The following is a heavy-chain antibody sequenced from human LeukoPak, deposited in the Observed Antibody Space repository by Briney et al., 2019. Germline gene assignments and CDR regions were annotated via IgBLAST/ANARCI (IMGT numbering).Heavy chain of an antibody. CDR2: IYYSGST. CDR3: ARVLYGSGSYYAFRSHYFDY. CDR1: GGSISSYY. D-gene: IGHD3-10*01. J-gene: IGHJ4*02. V-gene: IGHV4-59*01. Sequence: PSETLSLTCTVSGGSISSYYWSWIRQPPGKGLEWIGYIYYSGSTNYNPSLKSRVTISVDTSKNQFSLKLSSVTAADTAVYYCARVLYGSGSYYAFRSHYFDYWGQGTLVTVSS.